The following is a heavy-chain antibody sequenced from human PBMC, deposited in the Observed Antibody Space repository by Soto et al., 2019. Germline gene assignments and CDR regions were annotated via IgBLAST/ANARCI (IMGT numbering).Heavy chain of an antibody. CDR1: GFILSDCA. V-gene: IGHV3-48*01. J-gene: IGHJ4*02. CDR3: AIDRDTDYAISTGYYFDS. Sequence: GGSLRLSCATSGFILSDCAMNWVRQAPGKGLEWVSYISSSSSVIDYADSVKGRVTVPRDHARNSLYLQMNSLRAEDTALYYCAIDRDTDYAISTGYYFDSWGEGTLVAV. D-gene: IGHD3-9*01. CDR2: ISSSSSVI.